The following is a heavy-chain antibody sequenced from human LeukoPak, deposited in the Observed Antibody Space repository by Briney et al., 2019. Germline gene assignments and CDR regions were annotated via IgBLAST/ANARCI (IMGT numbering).Heavy chain of an antibody. V-gene: IGHV4-59*01. D-gene: IGHD5-18*01. CDR2: IYYSVST. J-gene: IGHJ4*02. CDR3: ASGYSSYGYYY. Sequence: SETLSLTCTVSGGSISSYYWSWIRQPPGKGLEWIGYIYYSVSTNYNPSLKSRVTISVDTSKNQFSLKLSSVTAADTAVYYCASGYSSYGYYYWGQGTLVTVSS. CDR1: GGSISSYY.